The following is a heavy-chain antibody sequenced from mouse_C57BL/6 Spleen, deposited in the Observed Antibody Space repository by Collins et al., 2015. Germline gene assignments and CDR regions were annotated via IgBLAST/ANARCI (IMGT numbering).Heavy chain of an antibody. CDR1: GYTFTNYW. CDR3: ARPHYYGTAMDY. Sequence: QVQLRQSGAELAKPGASVKMSCKASGYTFTNYWMHWVKQRPGQGLEWIGYINPSTGNTEYNQKFKDKATLTADKSSSTAYMQLSSLTSEDSAVYYCARPHYYGTAMDYWGQGTSVTVSS. V-gene: IGHV1-7*01. CDR2: INPSTGNT. D-gene: IGHD1-1*01. J-gene: IGHJ4*01.